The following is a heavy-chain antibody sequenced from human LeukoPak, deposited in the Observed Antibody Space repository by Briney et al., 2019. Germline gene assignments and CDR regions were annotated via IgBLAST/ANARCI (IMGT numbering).Heavy chain of an antibody. D-gene: IGHD3-10*01. CDR2: ISDSGYST. J-gene: IGHJ6*03. V-gene: IGHV3-23*01. CDR1: GFTFNSYT. Sequence: GGSLRLSCEGSGFTFNSYTMSWVRQAPGKGLEWVSAISDSGYSTYYADSVKGRFTISRDKSKNTLYLQMHGLRADDTAVYYCAKDDIEAFGTGYMDVWGKGTTVTVSS. CDR3: AKDDIEAFGTGYMDV.